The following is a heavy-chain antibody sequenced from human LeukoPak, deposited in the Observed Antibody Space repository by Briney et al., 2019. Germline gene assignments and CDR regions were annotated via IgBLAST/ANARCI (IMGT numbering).Heavy chain of an antibody. D-gene: IGHD4-17*01. CDR2: IYTSGST. CDR3: TRDTGTTGEVKFDP. V-gene: IGHV4-4*07. J-gene: IGHJ5*02. CDR1: GNSFGDYY. Sequence: SETLSLTCTVSGNSFGDYYWSWIRQPAGKGLEWIGRIYTSGSTTYNPSLKSRVTMSVDTSKSQFSLNLMSVSAADTAVYYCTRDTGTTGEVKFDPWGQGTLVTVSS.